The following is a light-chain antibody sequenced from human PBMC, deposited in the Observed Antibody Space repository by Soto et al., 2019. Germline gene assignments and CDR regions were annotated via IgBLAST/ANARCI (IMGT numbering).Light chain of an antibody. J-gene: IGKJ2*01. Sequence: DIQKTQSPSTLSASVGDRGTITCRASQSISTVLAWFQQKPGKAPDLLIYVASSLESGVPSRFSGSGSGTEFTLTISSLQPDDFATYYCQHYNSYPYTFGQGTKV. CDR1: QSISTV. CDR3: QHYNSYPYT. CDR2: VAS. V-gene: IGKV1-5*01.